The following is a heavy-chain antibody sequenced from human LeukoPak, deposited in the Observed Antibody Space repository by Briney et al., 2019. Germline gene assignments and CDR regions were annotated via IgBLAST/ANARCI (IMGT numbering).Heavy chain of an antibody. D-gene: IGHD2-2*01. J-gene: IGHJ4*02. CDR3: ARGGCSSTSCSLDY. Sequence: ASVKVSCKASGGTFSSYAISWVRQAPGQGLEWMGGIIPIFGTANYAQKFQGRVTITTDESTSTAYMELSSLRSEDTAVYYCARGGCSSTSCSLDYWGQGTLVTVSS. CDR2: IIPIFGTA. CDR1: GGTFSSYA. V-gene: IGHV1-69*05.